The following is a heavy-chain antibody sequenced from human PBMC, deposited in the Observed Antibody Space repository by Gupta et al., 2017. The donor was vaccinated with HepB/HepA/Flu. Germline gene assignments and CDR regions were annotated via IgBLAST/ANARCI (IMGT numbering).Heavy chain of an antibody. CDR1: GFTFSGYA. Sequence: EVQLVESGGGLVQPGGSLRLSCAASGFTFSGYAMNWVRQAPGKGLEWVSYISSSDNIIYYADFVKGRFTISRDNAKNSLYLQINSLRAEDTAIYYCARAPSYLYGLDFWGQGTTVTVSS. V-gene: IGHV3-48*03. J-gene: IGHJ6*02. CDR3: ARAPSYLYGLDF. CDR2: ISSSDNII.